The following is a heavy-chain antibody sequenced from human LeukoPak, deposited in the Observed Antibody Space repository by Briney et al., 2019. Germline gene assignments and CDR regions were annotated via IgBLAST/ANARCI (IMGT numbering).Heavy chain of an antibody. V-gene: IGHV3-9*01. J-gene: IGHJ4*02. CDR3: TRVTSWRTGFDY. D-gene: IGHD1-1*01. CDR1: GFSFEAYG. CDR2: IPWNSDDM. Sequence: GGSLRLSCAASGFSFEAYGMYWVRQAPGKGLEWVSGIPWNSDDMAYADSVKGRFTISRDNAKNCLYLQMNSLTVEDTALYYCTRVTSWRTGFDYWGQGTLVTVSS.